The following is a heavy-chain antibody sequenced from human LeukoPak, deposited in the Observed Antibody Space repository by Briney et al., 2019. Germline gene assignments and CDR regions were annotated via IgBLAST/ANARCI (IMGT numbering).Heavy chain of an antibody. V-gene: IGHV3-23*01. CDR1: GFTFGSYA. J-gene: IGHJ4*02. D-gene: IGHD6-13*01. CDR2: FSRSATDT. Sequence: GGSLRLSCAASGFTFGSYAMSWVRQAPGKGPEWVSTFSRSATDTYYADSVKGRFTIFRDNSKNTLYLQTNSLRAEDTAVYYCAKGSLGSWYYFDYWGQGTLVTVSS. CDR3: AKGSLGSWYYFDY.